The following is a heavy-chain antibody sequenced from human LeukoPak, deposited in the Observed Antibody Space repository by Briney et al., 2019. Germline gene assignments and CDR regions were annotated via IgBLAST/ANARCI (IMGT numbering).Heavy chain of an antibody. CDR3: ARASPFEYCSSNSCYDNWFDP. CDR2: IWYGGSNK. CDR1: GFTFSSYG. J-gene: IGHJ5*02. Sequence: GRSLRLSCAASGFTFSSYGMHWLRQAPGKGLEWVAVIWYGGSNKYYADSVKGRFTISRENFKNTLYLQMTSLRAEDTAVYYCARASPFEYCSSNSCYDNWFDPWGQGTLVTVSS. V-gene: IGHV3-33*01. D-gene: IGHD2-2*01.